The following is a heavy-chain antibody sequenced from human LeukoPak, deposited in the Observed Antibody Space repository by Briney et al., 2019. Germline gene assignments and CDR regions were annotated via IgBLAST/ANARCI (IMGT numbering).Heavy chain of an antibody. Sequence: PSETLSLTCAVSGGSISSGGYSWSWIRQPPGKGLEWIGYIYHSGSTYYNPSLKSRVTISVDRSKNQFSLKLSSVTAADTAVYYCATPRGYSSSWYGAFDIWGQGTMVTVSS. J-gene: IGHJ3*02. D-gene: IGHD6-13*01. CDR2: IYHSGST. CDR1: GGSISSGGYS. CDR3: ATPRGYSSSWYGAFDI. V-gene: IGHV4-30-2*01.